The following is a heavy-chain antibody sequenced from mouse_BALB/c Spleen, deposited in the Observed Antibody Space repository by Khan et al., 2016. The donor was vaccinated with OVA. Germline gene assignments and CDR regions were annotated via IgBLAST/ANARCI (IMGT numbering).Heavy chain of an antibody. D-gene: IGHD1-1*01. J-gene: IGHJ3*01. V-gene: IGHV5-6*01. CDR1: GFTFSTYC. CDR2: ISSGGHYT. Sequence: EVQLQESGGDLVKPGGSLKLSCAASGFTFSTYCMSWVRQTPDKRLEWVATISSGGHYTYYPDSVKGRFTISRDNAKSTLYLQMSSLKSEDTAIYYCARLAYYYNSEGFAYWGQGTLVTVSA. CDR3: ARLAYYYNSEGFAY.